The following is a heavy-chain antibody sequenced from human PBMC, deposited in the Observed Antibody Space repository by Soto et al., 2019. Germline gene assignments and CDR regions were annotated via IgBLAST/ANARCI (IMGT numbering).Heavy chain of an antibody. J-gene: IGHJ6*03. CDR1: GYTFTSYD. CDR2: MNPNSGNT. D-gene: IGHD6-19*01. CDR3: ARAQSSGWYPSYGYYYYMDV. Sequence: ASVKVSCKASGYTFTSYDINWVRQATGQGLEWMGWMNPNSGNTGYAQKFQGRVTMTRNTSISTAYMELSSLRSEDTAVYYWARAQSSGWYPSYGYYYYMDVWGKGTTVTVSS. V-gene: IGHV1-8*01.